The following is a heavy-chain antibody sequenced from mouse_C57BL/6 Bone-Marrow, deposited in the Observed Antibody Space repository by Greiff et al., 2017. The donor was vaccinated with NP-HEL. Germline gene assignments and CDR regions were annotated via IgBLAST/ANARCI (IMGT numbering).Heavy chain of an antibody. D-gene: IGHD1-1*01. J-gene: IGHJ2*01. CDR3: ARPYYGSSWGY. CDR1: GYTFTSYT. Sequence: VQLQESGAELARPGASVKMSCKASGYTFTSYTMHWVKQRPGQGLEWIGYINPSSGYTKYNQKFKDKATLTADKSSSTAYMQLSSLTSEDSAVYYCARPYYGSSWGYWGQGTTLTVSS. CDR2: INPSSGYT. V-gene: IGHV1-4*01.